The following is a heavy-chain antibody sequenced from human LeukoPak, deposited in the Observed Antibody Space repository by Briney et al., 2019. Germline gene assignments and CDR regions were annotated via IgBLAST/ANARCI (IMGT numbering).Heavy chain of an antibody. J-gene: IGHJ6*02. V-gene: IGHV5-51*01. D-gene: IGHD2-2*02. CDR1: GYSFTSYW. Sequence: GESLKISCKGSGYSFTSYWLGWVRQMPGKGLEWMGIIYPGDSDTRYSPSFQGQVTISADKSISTAYLQWSSLKASDTAMYYCARLGLYCSSTSCYRWDYYYGMDVWGQGTTVTVSS. CDR3: ARLGLYCSSTSCYRWDYYYGMDV. CDR2: IYPGDSDT.